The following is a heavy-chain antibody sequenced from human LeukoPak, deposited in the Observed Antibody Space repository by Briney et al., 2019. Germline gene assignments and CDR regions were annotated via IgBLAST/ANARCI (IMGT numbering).Heavy chain of an antibody. CDR2: ISSSSSYI. V-gene: IGHV3-21*01. CDR1: GFTFSSYW. Sequence: GGSLRLSCAASGFTFSSYWMSWVRQAPGKGLEWVSSISSSSSYIYYADSVKGRFTISRDNAKNSLYLQMNSLRAEDTAVYYCAREFVEMATIGIDYWGQGTLVTVSS. CDR3: AREFVEMATIGIDY. J-gene: IGHJ4*02. D-gene: IGHD5-24*01.